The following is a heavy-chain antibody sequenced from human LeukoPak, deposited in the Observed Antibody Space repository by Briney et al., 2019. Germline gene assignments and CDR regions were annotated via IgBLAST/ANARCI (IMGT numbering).Heavy chain of an antibody. CDR1: GFTFSNYN. V-gene: IGHV3-23*01. CDR3: AKVVYDDSSGYGYFDY. J-gene: IGHJ4*02. Sequence: PGGSLRLSCAASGFTFSNYNMNWVRQAPGKGLEWVSAISGSGGGTYYADSVKGRFTISRDNSKNTLYLQMNSLRAEDTAVYYCAKVVYDDSSGYGYFDYWGQGTLVTVSS. D-gene: IGHD3-22*01. CDR2: ISGSGGGT.